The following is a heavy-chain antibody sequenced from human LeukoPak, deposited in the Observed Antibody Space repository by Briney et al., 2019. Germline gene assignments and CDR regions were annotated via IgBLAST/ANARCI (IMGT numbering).Heavy chain of an antibody. CDR3: AKDPFGRYYDSSGYYY. V-gene: IGHV3-23*01. CDR1: GFTFSSYG. D-gene: IGHD3-22*01. Sequence: GGSLRLSCAASGFTFSSYGMHWVRQAPGKGLEWVSAISGSGGSTYYADSVKGRFTISRDNSKNTLYLQMNSLRAEDTAVYYCAKDPFGRYYDSSGYYYWGQGTLVTVSS. CDR2: ISGSGGST. J-gene: IGHJ4*02.